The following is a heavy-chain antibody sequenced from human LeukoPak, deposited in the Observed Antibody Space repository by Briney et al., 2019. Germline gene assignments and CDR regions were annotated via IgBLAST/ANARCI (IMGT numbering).Heavy chain of an antibody. Sequence: GGSLRLSCAASGFTFSSYSMNWVRRAPGKGLEWVSSISSSSSYIYYADSVKGRFTISRDNAKNSLYLQMNSLRAEDTAVYYCARRRYYDSSGKAPDAFDIWGQGTMVTVSS. D-gene: IGHD3-22*01. CDR3: ARRRYYDSSGKAPDAFDI. J-gene: IGHJ3*02. CDR1: GFTFSSYS. CDR2: ISSSSSYI. V-gene: IGHV3-21*01.